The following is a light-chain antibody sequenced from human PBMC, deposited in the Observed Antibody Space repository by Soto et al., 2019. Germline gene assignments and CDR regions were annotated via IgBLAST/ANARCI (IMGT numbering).Light chain of an antibody. J-gene: IGLJ1*01. CDR1: SSDVGGYTF. CDR3: CSYAGSYTLYV. V-gene: IGLV2-11*01. CDR2: DVN. Sequence: QSALTQPRSVSGSPGQSVTISCTGTSSDVGGYTFVSWYQQHPAKAPKLMIYDVNRRPSGVPDRFSGSKSGNTASLTISGLQAEDEADYYCCSYAGSYTLYVFGTWTKVTVL.